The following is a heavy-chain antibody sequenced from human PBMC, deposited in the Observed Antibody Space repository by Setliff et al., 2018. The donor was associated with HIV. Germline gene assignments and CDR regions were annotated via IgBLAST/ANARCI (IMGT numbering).Heavy chain of an antibody. V-gene: IGHV1-18*01. Sequence: ASVKVSCKASGDTSNSYAIRWVRQAPGQGLEWMGGILPFFDTANYAQKLQGRVTMTTDTSTSTAYMELRSLRSDDTAVYYCAREAAAGLFDYWGQGTLVTVSS. J-gene: IGHJ4*02. CDR1: GDTSNSYA. D-gene: IGHD6-13*01. CDR2: ILPFFDTA. CDR3: AREAAAGLFDY.